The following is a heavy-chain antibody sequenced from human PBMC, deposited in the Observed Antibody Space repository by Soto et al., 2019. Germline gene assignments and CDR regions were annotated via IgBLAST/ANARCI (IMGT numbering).Heavy chain of an antibody. D-gene: IGHD2-21*02. CDR1: GYTFTSYG. CDR3: ARPVGLNYDAFDI. CDR2: ISDYNGNT. J-gene: IGHJ3*02. V-gene: IGHV1-18*01. Sequence: QVQLVQSGAEVKKPGASVKVSCKASGYTFTSYGISWMRQAPGQGLEWMGWISDYNGNTNDAQNLQGRVTMTTETPPRTAYMQLRSLRSDDTAVYYCARPVGLNYDAFDIWGQGTMVTVSS.